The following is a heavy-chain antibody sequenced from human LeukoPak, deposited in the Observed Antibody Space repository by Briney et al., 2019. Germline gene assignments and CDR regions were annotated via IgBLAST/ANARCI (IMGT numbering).Heavy chain of an antibody. V-gene: IGHV3-23*01. D-gene: IGHD6-19*01. CDR3: AKDGIAVAGTTDY. CDR2: ISGSGSST. CDR1: GFTFSSYA. Sequence: PGGSLRLSCAASGFTFSSYAMSWVRQAPGKGLEWVPAISGSGSSTYYADSVKGRFTISRGNSKNTLYLQMNSLRAEDTAVYYCAKDGIAVAGTTDYWGQGTLVTVSS. J-gene: IGHJ4*02.